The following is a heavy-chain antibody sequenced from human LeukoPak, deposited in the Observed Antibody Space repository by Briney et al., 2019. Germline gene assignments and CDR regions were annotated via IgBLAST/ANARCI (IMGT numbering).Heavy chain of an antibody. Sequence: SETLSLTCASSGSFSGYYWSWIRQSPGQGLEWIGEINHSGSTNYNPSLKSRVTISVDTSKNHFSLSLRSVTAADTAVYYCSRHWYCGGDCYDEFWGQGTLVTVSS. J-gene: IGHJ4*02. CDR1: SGSFSGYY. CDR2: INHSGST. V-gene: IGHV4-34*01. D-gene: IGHD2-21*02. CDR3: SRHWYCGGDCYDEF.